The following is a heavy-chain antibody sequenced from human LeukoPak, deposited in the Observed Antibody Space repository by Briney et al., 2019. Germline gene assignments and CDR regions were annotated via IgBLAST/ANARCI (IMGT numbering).Heavy chain of an antibody. CDR1: GGSISSYY. CDR3: ARVQRWIIDY. Sequence: PSETLSLTCTVSGGSISSYYWSWIRQPPGKGLEWIGYIYYSGSTNYNPSLKSRVTISVDTSKNQFSLKLSSVTAADTAVYYCARVQRWIIDYWGQGTLVTVSS. V-gene: IGHV4-59*01. CDR2: IYYSGST. J-gene: IGHJ4*02. D-gene: IGHD2-2*03.